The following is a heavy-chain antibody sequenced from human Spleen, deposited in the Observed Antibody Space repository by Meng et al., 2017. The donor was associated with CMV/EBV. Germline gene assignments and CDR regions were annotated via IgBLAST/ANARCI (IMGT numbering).Heavy chain of an antibody. Sequence: ASVKVSCKASGYSFTGYYIHWVRQATGQGLEWMGWMNPNSGNTGYAPKFQGRVTITRNTSIRTAYMELISLRCEDTAVYYCARGLYRDFWSGSHYSLDYWGQGTPVTVSS. V-gene: IGHV1-8*03. J-gene: IGHJ4*02. CDR2: MNPNSGNT. CDR1: GYSFTGYY. D-gene: IGHD3-3*01. CDR3: ARGLYRDFWSGSHYSLDY.